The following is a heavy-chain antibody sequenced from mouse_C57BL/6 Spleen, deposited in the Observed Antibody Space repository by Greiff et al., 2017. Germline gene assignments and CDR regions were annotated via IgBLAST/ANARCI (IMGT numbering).Heavy chain of an antibody. CDR1: GYTFTDYE. D-gene: IGHD3-2*02. Sequence: QVQLQQSGAELVRPGASVTLSCKASGYTFTDYEMHWVKQTPVHGLEWIGAIDPETGGTAYNQKFKGKAILTADKSSSTAYMELRSLTSEDSADYYCTRSDSSGPVLFDYWGQGTTLTVSS. CDR2: IDPETGGT. CDR3: TRSDSSGPVLFDY. V-gene: IGHV1-15*01. J-gene: IGHJ2*01.